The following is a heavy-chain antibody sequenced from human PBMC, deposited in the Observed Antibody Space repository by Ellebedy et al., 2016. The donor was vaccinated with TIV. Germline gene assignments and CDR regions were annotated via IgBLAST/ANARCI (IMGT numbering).Heavy chain of an antibody. CDR2: IFMSGSI. CDR1: GGSFSSYY. Sequence: SETLSLXXTVSGGSFSSYYWSWIRQSAGKGLEWIGRIFMSGSISYNPSLKNRVTMSVDASKSQLSLSLTSMTAADTAMYFCARLRQSRDRGHWYFDLWGRGTLVTVSS. CDR3: ARLRQSRDRGHWYFDL. D-gene: IGHD1-14*01. V-gene: IGHV4-4*07. J-gene: IGHJ2*01.